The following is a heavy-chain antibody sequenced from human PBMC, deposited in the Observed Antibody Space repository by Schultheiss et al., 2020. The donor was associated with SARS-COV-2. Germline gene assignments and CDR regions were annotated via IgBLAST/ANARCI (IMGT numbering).Heavy chain of an antibody. CDR2: IYPGDSDT. CDR1: GYSFTSYW. CDR3: ARQDNVGSSGYYPYYYYGMDV. D-gene: IGHD3-22*01. J-gene: IGHJ6*02. V-gene: IGHV5-51*01. Sequence: GESLKISCKGSGYSFTSYWIGWVRQMPGKGLEWMGIIYPGDSDTRYSPSFQGQVTISADKSISTAYLQWSSLKASDTAMYYCARQDNVGSSGYYPYYYYGMDVWGQGTTVTVSS.